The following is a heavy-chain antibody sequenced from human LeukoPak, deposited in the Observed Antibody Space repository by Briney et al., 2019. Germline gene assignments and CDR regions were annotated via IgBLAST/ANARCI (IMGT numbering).Heavy chain of an antibody. CDR1: GFTFSNYA. J-gene: IGHJ1*01. V-gene: IGHV3-23*01. CDR2: ISHREEST. Sequence: GGSLRLSCAASGFTFSNYAMIWVRQAPGKGLEWVSTISHREESTYYADSVKGRVTISRDISKNTLYLKLNTLRAEDTAVYYCAKREASGLLEYFLDWGQGALVTVSS. D-gene: IGHD2-15*01. CDR3: AKREASGLLEYFLD.